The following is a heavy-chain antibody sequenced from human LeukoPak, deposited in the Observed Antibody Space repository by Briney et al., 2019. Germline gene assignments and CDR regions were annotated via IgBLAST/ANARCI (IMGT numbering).Heavy chain of an antibody. CDR2: IYYSGST. J-gene: IGHJ1*01. D-gene: IGHD6-13*01. Sequence: SESLSLTCTVSGGSISRGGYYWSWIREHPGKGLEWIGYIYYSGSTYYNPSLKSRVTISVDPSKNQFSLKLSSVTAADTAVYYCAGAESFIGPAAGTEYFQHWGQGTLVTVSS. V-gene: IGHV4-31*03. CDR1: GGSISRGGYY. CDR3: AGAESFIGPAAGTEYFQH.